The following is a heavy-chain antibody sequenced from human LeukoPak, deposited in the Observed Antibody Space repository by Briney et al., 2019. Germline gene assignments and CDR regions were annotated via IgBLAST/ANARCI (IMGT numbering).Heavy chain of an antibody. J-gene: IGHJ2*01. CDR1: GGSISSGGYY. CDR3: ARETTVTTAWYFDL. V-gene: IGHV4-31*03. Sequence: SETLSLTCTVSGGSISSGGYYWSWIRQHPGKGLEGIGYIYYSVSTYYNPSRKSRVTIAVDTSKNQFSLKLSSVTAADTAVYYCARETTVTTAWYFDLWGRGTLVTVSS. D-gene: IGHD4-17*01. CDR2: IYYSVST.